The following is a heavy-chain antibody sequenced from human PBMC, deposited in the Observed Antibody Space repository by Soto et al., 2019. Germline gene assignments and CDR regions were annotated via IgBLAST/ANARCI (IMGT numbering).Heavy chain of an antibody. CDR3: ARVVVGATYFDY. J-gene: IGHJ4*02. CDR2: ISCYNGNT. V-gene: IGHV1-18*04. Sequence: ASVKVSCKASGYTFTTSGITWVRQAPGQGFEWMGWISCYNGNTNYAQKFQGRVTMTTDTSTSTAYMELRSLRSDDTAVYYCARVVVGATYFDYWGLGTLVTVSS. CDR1: GYTFTTSG. D-gene: IGHD1-26*01.